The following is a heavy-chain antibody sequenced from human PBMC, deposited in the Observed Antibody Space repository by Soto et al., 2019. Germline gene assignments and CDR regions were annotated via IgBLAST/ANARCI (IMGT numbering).Heavy chain of an antibody. J-gene: IGHJ4*02. D-gene: IGHD6-19*01. CDR2: IIPIFGTA. CDR1: GGTFSSYA. V-gene: IGHV1-69*12. CDR3: ASPYSSGWYGGFDY. Sequence: VQLVQSGAEVKKPGSSVKVSCTASGGTFSSYAISWVRQAPGQGLEWMGGIIPIFGTADYAQKFQGRVTITADESTSTAYMELSSLRSEDTAVYYCASPYSSGWYGGFDYWGQGTLVTVSS.